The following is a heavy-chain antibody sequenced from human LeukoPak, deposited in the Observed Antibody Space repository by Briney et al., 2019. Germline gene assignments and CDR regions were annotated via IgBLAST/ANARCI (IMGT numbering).Heavy chain of an antibody. Sequence: PSETLSLTCTVSGGSISSSSYYWGWIRQPPGKGLEWIGSIYYSGSTYYNPSLKSRVTISVDTSKNQFSLRLSSVTAADTAVYYCARDSLTIFGVVPIDYWGQGTLVTVSS. CDR2: IYYSGST. J-gene: IGHJ4*02. D-gene: IGHD3-3*01. V-gene: IGHV4-39*07. CDR3: ARDSLTIFGVVPIDY. CDR1: GGSISSSSYY.